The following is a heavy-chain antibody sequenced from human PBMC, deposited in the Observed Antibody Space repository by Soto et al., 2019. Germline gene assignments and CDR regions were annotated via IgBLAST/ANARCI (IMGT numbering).Heavy chain of an antibody. J-gene: IGHJ4*02. CDR3: ARGSFVGARPVDY. CDR1: GFTFSSYG. Sequence: GGSLRLSCAASGFTFSSYGMHWVRQAPAKGLEWVAVIWYDGSNKYYADSVKVRFTISRDNSKNTLYLQMNSLRAEDTAVYYCARGSFVGARPVDYWGQGTLVTVSS. D-gene: IGHD2-21*01. V-gene: IGHV3-33*01. CDR2: IWYDGSNK.